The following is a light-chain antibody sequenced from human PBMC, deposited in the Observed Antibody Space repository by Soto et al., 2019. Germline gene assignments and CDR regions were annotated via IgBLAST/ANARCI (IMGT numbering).Light chain of an antibody. Sequence: EIVMTQSPATLSVSPGERATFSCRASQSVRNNLAWYQQKPGQAPRLLIYGASTRATGIPARFSGSGSGTEFTLTISSLQSEDFAIYYCQQYNDWPPRNTFGQGTKLEIK. CDR3: QQYNDWPPRNT. J-gene: IGKJ2*01. CDR2: GAS. V-gene: IGKV3-15*01. CDR1: QSVRNN.